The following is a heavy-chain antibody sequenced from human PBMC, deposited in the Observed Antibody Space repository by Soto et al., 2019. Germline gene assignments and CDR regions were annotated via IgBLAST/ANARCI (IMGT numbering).Heavy chain of an antibody. J-gene: IGHJ6*02. CDR1: GASISNHY. CDR2: MSNTGSP. D-gene: IGHD2-2*03. V-gene: IGHV4-59*11. CDR3: ARRGLDSKYYGMDV. Sequence: SETLSLTCSVSGASISNHYWSWMRQSPGKGLEWIGLMSNTGSPTYNPSLQGRVTISPDTSKNRFSLRLSSVTAADTAVYYCARRGLDSKYYGMDVWGQGTTVTVSS.